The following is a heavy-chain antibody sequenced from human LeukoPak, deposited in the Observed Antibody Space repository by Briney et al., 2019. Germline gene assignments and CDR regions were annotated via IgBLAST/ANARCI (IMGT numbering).Heavy chain of an antibody. CDR3: ARSRSGYSYDHAAFEI. J-gene: IGHJ3*02. CDR2: IDYRGST. CDR1: GGSISTYY. V-gene: IGHV4-59*01. Sequence: SETLSLTCTVSGGSISTYYWSWIRQPPGKGLEWIAYIDYRGSTTYNPSLRSRVTISVDTSRNQFSLRLSSVTAADTAVYYCARSRSGYSYDHAAFEIWGQGTMVTVSS. D-gene: IGHD5-18*01.